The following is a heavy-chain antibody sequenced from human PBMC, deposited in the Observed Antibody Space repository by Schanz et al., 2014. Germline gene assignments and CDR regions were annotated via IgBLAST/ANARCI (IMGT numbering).Heavy chain of an antibody. D-gene: IGHD3-10*01. Sequence: EVRLEESGGGLVQPGGSLRLSCEASGFDFNSYSMNWVRQVPGKGLEWLSYIATSSSTRHYADSVKGRVTISRDNAKNSVSLQMRRLRVEDTAVYYCASGVHVSSLQKGLQFWGRGTLVIVSS. CDR3: ASGVHVSSLQKGLQF. J-gene: IGHJ1*01. CDR1: GFDFNSYS. V-gene: IGHV3-48*01. CDR2: IATSSSTR.